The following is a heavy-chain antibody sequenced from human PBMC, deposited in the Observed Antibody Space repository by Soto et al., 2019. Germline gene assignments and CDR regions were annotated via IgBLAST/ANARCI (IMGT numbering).Heavy chain of an antibody. CDR3: AKRGMGIVDYGMDV. V-gene: IGHV3-74*01. Sequence: EVQLVESGGGLVQPGGSLRLSCAASGLTFSRYWMHWVRQAPGKGLVWVSRIHGDGSSTDYADAVKGRFTISRDNAKNTLYLQMNSLRADDTVVYYCAKRGMGIVDYGMDVWGQGPTVTVSS. J-gene: IGHJ6*02. CDR2: IHGDGSST. D-gene: IGHD1-26*01. CDR1: GLTFSRYW.